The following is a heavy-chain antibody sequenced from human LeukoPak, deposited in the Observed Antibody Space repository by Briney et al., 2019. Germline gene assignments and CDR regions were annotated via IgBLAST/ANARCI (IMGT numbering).Heavy chain of an antibody. CDR1: GGSISSYY. V-gene: IGHV4-59*01. J-gene: IGHJ5*02. D-gene: IGHD6-13*01. Sequence: KPSETLTLTCTVSGGSISSYYRSWIRQPPGKGLEWIGYIYYSGSTNYNPSLKSRVTISVDTSKNQFSLKLSSVTAADTAVYYCARSWPIAAAGTHGGWFDPWGQGTLVTVSS. CDR2: IYYSGST. CDR3: ARSWPIAAAGTHGGWFDP.